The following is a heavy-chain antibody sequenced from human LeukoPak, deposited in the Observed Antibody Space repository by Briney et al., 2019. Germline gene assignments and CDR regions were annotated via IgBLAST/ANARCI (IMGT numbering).Heavy chain of an antibody. D-gene: IGHD3-10*01. CDR2: IRSKAYGGTT. J-gene: IGHJ4*02. CDR1: GFTFGDYA. Sequence: PGRSLRLSCTASGFTFGDYAMSWFRQAPGKGLEWVGFIRSKAYGGTTEYAASVKGRFTISRDDSKSIAYLQMNSLKTEDTAVYYCTREWLWFGELLSFDYWGQGTLVTVSS. CDR3: TREWLWFGELLSFDY. V-gene: IGHV3-49*03.